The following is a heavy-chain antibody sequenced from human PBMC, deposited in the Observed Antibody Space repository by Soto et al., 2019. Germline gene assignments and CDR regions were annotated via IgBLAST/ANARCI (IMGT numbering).Heavy chain of an antibody. V-gene: IGHV3-30*01. D-gene: IGHD2-15*01. J-gene: IGHJ4*03. Sequence: PGVSLRLSWVVSGLIFSNNAMHWVRQAPGKGLEWVAFISYDSSEIFYADSVKGRFTISRDNPKNTLCLHMNSPRADDTAVYYCAIARLAYSSLDHWGRGVLVTVSS. CDR3: AIARLAYSSLDH. CDR1: GLIFSNNA. CDR2: ISYDSSEI.